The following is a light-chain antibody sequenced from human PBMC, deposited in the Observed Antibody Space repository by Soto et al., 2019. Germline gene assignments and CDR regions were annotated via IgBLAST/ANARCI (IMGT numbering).Light chain of an antibody. J-gene: IGKJ2*01. CDR1: QSVSSD. CDR3: QQYNNWPPYT. V-gene: IGKV3-15*01. CDR2: DAS. Sequence: EIVMTQSPATLSVSPGEGATLSCRASQSVSSDLAWYQQKPGQPPRLLIYDASTRATGIPARFSGSRSGIEFTLTISSLQSEDFAVYYCQQYNNWPPYTFGQGTKLEIK.